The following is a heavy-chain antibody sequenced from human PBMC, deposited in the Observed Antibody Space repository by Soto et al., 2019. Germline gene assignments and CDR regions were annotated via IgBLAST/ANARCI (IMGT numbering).Heavy chain of an antibody. Sequence: QLQLQESGPGLVKPSEALSLTCTVCGGSISSSNYYWGWMRQPPGKGLEWIGGVSHSGSTYYNASLRSRVTMSLDTSKNQISLRLTSVTAADTAVYYCAARSLTSGWSCDSWGQGTLVTVSS. CDR2: VSHSGST. J-gene: IGHJ4*02. V-gene: IGHV4-39*01. CDR3: AARSLTSGWSCDS. CDR1: GGSISSSNYY. D-gene: IGHD6-19*01.